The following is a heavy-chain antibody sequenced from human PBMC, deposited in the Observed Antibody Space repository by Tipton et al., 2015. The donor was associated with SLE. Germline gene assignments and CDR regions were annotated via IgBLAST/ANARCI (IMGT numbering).Heavy chain of an antibody. V-gene: IGHV4-34*01. CDR1: GGSISGYY. D-gene: IGHD2-21*01. Sequence: TLSLTCTVSGGSISGYYWSWIRQPPGKGLEWIGEINHSGSTNYNPSLKSRVTISVDTSKNQFSLKLSSVTAADTAVYYCARGGPRGFWVIAIQARYFDYWGQGTLVTVSS. J-gene: IGHJ4*02. CDR3: ARGGPRGFWVIAIQARYFDY. CDR2: INHSGST.